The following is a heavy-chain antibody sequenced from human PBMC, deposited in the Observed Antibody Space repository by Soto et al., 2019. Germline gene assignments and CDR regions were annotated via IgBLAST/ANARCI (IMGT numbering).Heavy chain of an antibody. CDR1: GGSISSSSYH. CDR2: IYYSGST. CDR3: ARPSRLGGPGYYYYMDV. Sequence: SETLSLTCTVSGGSISSSSYHWGWIRQPPGKGLEWIGSIYYSGSTYYNPSLKSRVTISVDTSKNQFSLKLSSVTTADTAVYYCARPSRLGGPGYYYYMDVWGKGTTVTVSS. J-gene: IGHJ6*03. V-gene: IGHV4-39*01. D-gene: IGHD1-26*01.